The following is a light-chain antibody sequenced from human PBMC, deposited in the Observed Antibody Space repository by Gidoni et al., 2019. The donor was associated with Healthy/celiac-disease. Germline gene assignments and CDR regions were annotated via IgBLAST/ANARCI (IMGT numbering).Light chain of an antibody. CDR3: QQYYSTPYT. V-gene: IGKV4-1*01. CDR1: RSVLYSSNNKNY. J-gene: IGKJ2*01. CDR2: CAS. Sequence: DIVMTQYPDSLAVSLGERATIHCKSSRSVLYSSNNKNYLAWYQQKPGQPPKLLIYCASTRESGVPARFSGSGSGTDFTLTISSLQAEDVAVYYCQQYYSTPYTFGQGTKLEIK.